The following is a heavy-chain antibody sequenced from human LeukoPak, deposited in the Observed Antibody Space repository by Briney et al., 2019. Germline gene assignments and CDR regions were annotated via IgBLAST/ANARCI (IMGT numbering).Heavy chain of an antibody. CDR1: GGSISSYY. Sequence: PSETLSLTCTVSGGSISSYYWGWIRQPPGKGLEWIGSIYYSGSTYYNPSLKSRVTISVDTSKTQFSLKLSSVTAADTAVYYCARALGGYCSSTSCVDDAFDIWGQGTMVTVSS. J-gene: IGHJ3*02. CDR2: IYYSGST. D-gene: IGHD2-2*01. CDR3: ARALGGYCSSTSCVDDAFDI. V-gene: IGHV4-39*01.